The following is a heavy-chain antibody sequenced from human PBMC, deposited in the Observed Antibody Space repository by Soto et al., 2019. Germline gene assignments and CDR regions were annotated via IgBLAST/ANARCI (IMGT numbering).Heavy chain of an antibody. V-gene: IGHV2-70*04. D-gene: IGHD3-22*01. CDR1: GFSLSTSGMR. J-gene: IGHJ4*02. CDR3: ARITRGYARD. Sequence: SGPTLVNPPQTLTLTCTFSGFSLSTSGMRVSWIRQPPGNSLEWLARLDLDDDKFYSTSMKTRLTISKDTAKNQVVLTMTNMDPVGTATYYCARITRGYARDWGQGTLVTVSS. CDR2: LDLDDDK.